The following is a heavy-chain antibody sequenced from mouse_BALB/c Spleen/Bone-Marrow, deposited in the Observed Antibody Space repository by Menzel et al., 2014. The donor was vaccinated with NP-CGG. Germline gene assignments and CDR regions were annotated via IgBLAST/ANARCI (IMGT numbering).Heavy chain of an antibody. CDR3: SRQAYYDQTEVSFVY. CDR2: ICGGGSYT. J-gene: IGHJ3*01. V-gene: IGHV5-9-2*01. Sequence: EVQLEESGGGLVKPGGSLKLSCAASGFTFNSYGMSWVSQTPGKRLEWVAAICGGGSYTFYPDSVKGRFTLSRDNAKNNLYLQLSSLRSEDAALCYCSRQAYYDQTEVSFVYWGQGTLVTVSS. CDR1: GFTFNSYG. D-gene: IGHD2-4*01.